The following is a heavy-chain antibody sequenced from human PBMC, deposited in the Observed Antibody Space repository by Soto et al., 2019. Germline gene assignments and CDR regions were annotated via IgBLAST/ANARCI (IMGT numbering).Heavy chain of an antibody. D-gene: IGHD2-2*02. CDR1: GFTFSSYA. CDR2: ISGSGGST. V-gene: IGHV3-23*01. Sequence: GGSLRLSCAASGFTFSSYAMSWVRQAPGKGLEWVSAISGSGGSTYYADSVKGRFTISRDNSKNTLYLQMNSLRAEDTAVYYCEREGDIVVVPAAIDYYYYGMDVWGQGTTVTVSS. CDR3: EREGDIVVVPAAIDYYYYGMDV. J-gene: IGHJ6*02.